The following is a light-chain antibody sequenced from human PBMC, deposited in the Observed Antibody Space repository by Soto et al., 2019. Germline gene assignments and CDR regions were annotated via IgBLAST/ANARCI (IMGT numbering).Light chain of an antibody. CDR3: QQSFSPHIA. CDR2: AAS. J-gene: IGKJ5*01. V-gene: IGKV1-39*01. Sequence: EIQVTQSPTFLSASVGDRVTITCRASRSIGTNLNWYQQRPGKAPQLLIYAASSLQSGVPSRFSGSTSGTDFTLTINGLQPEDFATYYCQQSFSPHIAFGQGTRL. CDR1: RSIGTN.